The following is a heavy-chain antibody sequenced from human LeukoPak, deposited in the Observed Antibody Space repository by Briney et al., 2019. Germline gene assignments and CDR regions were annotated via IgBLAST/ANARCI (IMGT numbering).Heavy chain of an antibody. CDR3: ARGPPADAFDI. Sequence: MSSETLSLTCTVSGGSISSGSYYWSWIRQPAGKGLEWIGRIYTSGSTNYNPSLKSRVTISVDTSKNQFSLKLSSVTAADTAVYYCARGPPADAFDIWGQGTMVTVSS. CDR2: IYTSGST. V-gene: IGHV4-61*02. J-gene: IGHJ3*02. CDR1: GGSISSGSYY.